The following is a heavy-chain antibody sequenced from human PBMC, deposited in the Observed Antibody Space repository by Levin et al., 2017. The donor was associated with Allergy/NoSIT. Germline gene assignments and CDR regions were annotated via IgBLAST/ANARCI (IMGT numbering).Heavy chain of an antibody. Sequence: SQTLSLTCTVSGGSVRSGDCQWTWIRQPPGKGLEWIGSIYHSGSTYYNPSLKSRISISMDASKNQFSLKLSSATASDTAVYYCARDYYDSSGAYFRTFDYWGQGSLVTVSS. D-gene: IGHD3-22*01. CDR2: IYHSGST. V-gene: IGHV4-30-4*01. CDR3: ARDYYDSSGAYFRTFDY. CDR1: GGSVRSGDCQ. J-gene: IGHJ4*02.